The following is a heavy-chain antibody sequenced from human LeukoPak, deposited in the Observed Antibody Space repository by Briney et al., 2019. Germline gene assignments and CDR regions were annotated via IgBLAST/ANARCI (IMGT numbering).Heavy chain of an antibody. V-gene: IGHV3-74*01. CDR1: GFTFSDFW. D-gene: IGHD3-10*01. CDR2: INKDGRAT. CDR3: AKDMIRGASDH. Sequence: GGSLRISCAAPGFTFSDFWMHWFRQVLGKGLMWVSHINKDGRATNYADSVKGRFFMSRDNAKNTLYLQMNSLRDEDTALYYCAKDMIRGASDHWGQGILVTVSS. J-gene: IGHJ4*02.